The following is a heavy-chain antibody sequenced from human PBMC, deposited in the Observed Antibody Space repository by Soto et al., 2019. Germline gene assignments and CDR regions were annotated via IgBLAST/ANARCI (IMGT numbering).Heavy chain of an antibody. Sequence: EVQLVESGGGLVQPGGSLRLSCAASGFAFRSYWMHWVRQAPGKGLVWVSRINSDGDSSSYADSVKGRFTISRDNAENMVSLQMNSLRAEDTGVYYCVQQEVYYYYCLDVWGQGTTVTVSS. CDR1: GFAFRSYW. CDR3: VQQEVYYYYCLDV. CDR2: INSDGDSS. J-gene: IGHJ6*02. V-gene: IGHV3-74*01. D-gene: IGHD6-13*01.